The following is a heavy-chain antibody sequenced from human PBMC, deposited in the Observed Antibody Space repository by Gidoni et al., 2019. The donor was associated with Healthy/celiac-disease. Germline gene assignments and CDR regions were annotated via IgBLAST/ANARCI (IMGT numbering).Heavy chain of an antibody. V-gene: IGHV1-69*01. CDR1: GGTFSSYA. Sequence: QVPLVQSGAEVQKPGSSVKVSCKASGGTFSSYAISWVRQAPGQGLEWMGGIIPIFGTANSAQKFQGRVKITADESTSTAYMELSSLRSEDTAVYYCARVARLGELSFSNWYCDLWGRGTLVTVSS. CDR2: IIPIFGTA. D-gene: IGHD3-16*02. J-gene: IGHJ2*01. CDR3: ARVARLGELSFSNWYCDL.